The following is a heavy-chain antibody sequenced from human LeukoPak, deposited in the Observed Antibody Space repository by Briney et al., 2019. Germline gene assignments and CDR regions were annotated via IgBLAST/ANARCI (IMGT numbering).Heavy chain of an antibody. J-gene: IGHJ3*02. D-gene: IGHD2-8*02. Sequence: ASVKVSCKASGYTFTSYYMHWMRQAPGQGLEWMGIINPSGGSTSYAQKFQGRVTMTRDTSTSTVYMELSSLRSEDTAVYYCARDRVAYWSPFDIWGQGTMVTVSS. V-gene: IGHV1-46*03. CDR1: GYTFTSYY. CDR3: ARDRVAYWSPFDI. CDR2: INPSGGST.